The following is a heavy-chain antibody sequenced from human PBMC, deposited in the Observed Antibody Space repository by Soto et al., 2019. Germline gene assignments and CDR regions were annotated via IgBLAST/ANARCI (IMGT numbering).Heavy chain of an antibody. V-gene: IGHV4-59*01. J-gene: IGHJ5*02. CDR3: AKDSGYNYGYFRWFDP. CDR2: IFYSGST. CDR1: GGSISNYY. Sequence: SETLSLTCTVSGGSISNYYWSWLRQPPGRGLEWIGHIFYSGSTNYNPALKSRVTISVDTSKSQFSLKLSSVTAADTAVYYCAKDSGYNYGYFRWFDPWGQGTLVTVS. D-gene: IGHD5-18*01.